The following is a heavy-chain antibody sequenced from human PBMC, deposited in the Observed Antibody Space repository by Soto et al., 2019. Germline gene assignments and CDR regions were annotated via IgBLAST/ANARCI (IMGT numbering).Heavy chain of an antibody. CDR1: GFTFSSYG. CDR3: ARDTVGYSSGWDPFDP. D-gene: IGHD6-19*01. V-gene: IGHV3-21*01. J-gene: IGHJ5*02. Sequence: PGGSLRLSCAASGFTFSSYGMNWVRQAPGKGLEWVSSISSSSYIYYADSVKGRFTISRDNAKNSLYLQMNSLRAEDTAVYYCARDTVGYSSGWDPFDPWGQGTLVTVSS. CDR2: ISSSSYI.